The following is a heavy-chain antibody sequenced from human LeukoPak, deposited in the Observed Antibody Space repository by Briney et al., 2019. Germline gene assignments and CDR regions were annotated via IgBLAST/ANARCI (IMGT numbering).Heavy chain of an antibody. CDR3: ARHVSSSGWYINFDY. J-gene: IGHJ4*02. CDR1: GGSISSSSYY. D-gene: IGHD6-19*01. CDR2: IYYSGST. Sequence: PSETLSLTCTVSGGSISSSSYYSGWIRQPPGKGLEWIGSIYYSGSTYYNPSLKSRVTISVDTSKNQFSLKLSSVTAADTAVYYCARHVSSSGWYINFDYWGQGTLVTVSS. V-gene: IGHV4-39*01.